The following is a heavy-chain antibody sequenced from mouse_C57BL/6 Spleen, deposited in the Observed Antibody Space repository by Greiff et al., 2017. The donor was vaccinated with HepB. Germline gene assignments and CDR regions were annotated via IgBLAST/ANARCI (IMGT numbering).Heavy chain of an antibody. Sequence: EVKLMESGGGLVQPGGSMKLSCVASGFTFSNYWMNWVRQSPEKGLEWVAQIRLKSDNYATHYAESVKGRFTISRDDSKSSVYLQMNNLRAEDTGIYYCTGDGYYDAMDYWGQGTSVTVSS. CDR2: IRLKSDNYAT. CDR3: TGDGYYDAMDY. D-gene: IGHD2-3*01. V-gene: IGHV6-3*01. CDR1: GFTFSNYW. J-gene: IGHJ4*01.